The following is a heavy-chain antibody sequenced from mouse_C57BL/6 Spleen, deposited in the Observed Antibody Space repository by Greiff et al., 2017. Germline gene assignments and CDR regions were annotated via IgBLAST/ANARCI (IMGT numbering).Heavy chain of an antibody. V-gene: IGHV5-12*01. D-gene: IGHD2-3*01. CDR3: ASRWLLGAMDY. Sequence: EVHLVESGGGLVQPGGSLKLSCAASGFTFSDYYMYWVRQTPEKRLEWVAYISNGGGSTYYPDTVKGRFTISRDNAKNTLYLQMSRLKSEDTAMYYCASRWLLGAMDYWGQGTSVTVSS. CDR2: ISNGGGST. J-gene: IGHJ4*01. CDR1: GFTFSDYY.